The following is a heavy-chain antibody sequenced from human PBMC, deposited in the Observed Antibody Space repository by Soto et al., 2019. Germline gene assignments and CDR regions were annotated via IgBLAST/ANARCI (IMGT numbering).Heavy chain of an antibody. V-gene: IGHV4-30-2*01. J-gene: IGHJ4*02. CDR1: GGSISSGGYS. D-gene: IGHD3-10*01. Sequence: QLQLQESGSGLVKPSQTLSLTCAVSGGSISSGGYSWSWIRQPPGKGLEWIGYIYHSGSTYYNPSLKSRVTISVDRSKNQFSLKLSSVTAADTAVYFCARLNARGITMVRGGGYYFDYWGQGTLLTVSS. CDR2: IYHSGST. CDR3: ARLNARGITMVRGGGYYFDY.